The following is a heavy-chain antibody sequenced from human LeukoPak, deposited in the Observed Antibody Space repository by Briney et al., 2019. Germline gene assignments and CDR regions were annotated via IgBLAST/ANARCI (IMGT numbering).Heavy chain of an antibody. V-gene: IGHV1-69*04. CDR1: GYTFTSYG. CDR3: ATGPRRDGYNYD. Sequence: GASVKVSCKASGYTFTSYGISWVRQAPGQGLEWMGRIIPILGIANYAQKFQGRVTITADTSTSTAYMELSSLRSEDTAVYYCATGPRRDGYNYDWGQGTLVTVSS. J-gene: IGHJ4*02. D-gene: IGHD5-24*01. CDR2: IIPILGIA.